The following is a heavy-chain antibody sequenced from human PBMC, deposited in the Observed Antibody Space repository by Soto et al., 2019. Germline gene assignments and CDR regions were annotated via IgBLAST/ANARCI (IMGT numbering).Heavy chain of an antibody. Sequence: QVQLVQSGAEVKKPGSSVKVSCKTSGGTFSTYAISWVRQAPGQGLEWMGGIIPIFRTTNYAQKFRGRVTITADESTGTAHMELSSLRTEDTAMYYCAREWARTNGWPRTPNYGMDVWGQGTTVTVSS. CDR1: GGTFSTYA. J-gene: IGHJ6*02. V-gene: IGHV1-69*01. CDR3: AREWARTNGWPRTPNYGMDV. D-gene: IGHD6-19*01. CDR2: IIPIFRTT.